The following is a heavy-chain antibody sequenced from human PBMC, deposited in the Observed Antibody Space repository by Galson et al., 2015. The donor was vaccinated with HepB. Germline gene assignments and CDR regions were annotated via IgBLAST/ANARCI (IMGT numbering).Heavy chain of an antibody. CDR3: AKERGAGSWYLQY. D-gene: IGHD6-13*01. J-gene: IGHJ1*01. CDR1: GYTFTGYY. Sequence: SVKVSCKASGYTFTGYYIHWVRQAPGQGLEWLGRIKPNSGVTNYVQKVQGGVTMTRDTAIRTAYMELSRLTSDDTAVYYCAKERGAGSWYLQYWGQGTLVTVSS. CDR2: IKPNSGVT. V-gene: IGHV1-2*06.